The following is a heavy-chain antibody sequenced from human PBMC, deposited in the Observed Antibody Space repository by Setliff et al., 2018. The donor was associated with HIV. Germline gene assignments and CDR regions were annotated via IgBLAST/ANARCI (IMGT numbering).Heavy chain of an antibody. V-gene: IGHV4-61*09. Sequence: SETLSLTCTVSGGSISSGSYYWTWIRQPAGKGLEWIGQIYTSGSTNYNPSLKSRVIISVDTSKNQFSLNVTSVTAADTAVYFCARQREVYGTVYYYYMDVWGKGTTVTVSS. CDR3: ARQREVYGTVYYYYMDV. CDR2: IYTSGST. CDR1: GGSISSGSYY. J-gene: IGHJ6*03. D-gene: IGHD4-17*01.